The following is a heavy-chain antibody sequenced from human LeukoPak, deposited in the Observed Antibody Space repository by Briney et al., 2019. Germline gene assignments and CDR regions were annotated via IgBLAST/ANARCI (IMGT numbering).Heavy chain of an antibody. CDR2: ISSSSSYI. V-gene: IGHV3-21*01. CDR1: GFTFSSYS. Sequence: GGSLRLSCAASGFTFSSYSMNWVRQAQGKGLEWVSSISSSSSYIYYADSVKGRFTISRDNAKNSLYLQMNSLRAEDTAVYYCARDRSGYGDYWGQGTLVTVSS. J-gene: IGHJ4*02. CDR3: ARDRSGYGDY. D-gene: IGHD3-22*01.